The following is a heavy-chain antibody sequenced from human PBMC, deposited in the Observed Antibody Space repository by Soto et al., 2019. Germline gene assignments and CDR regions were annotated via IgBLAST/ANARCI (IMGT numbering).Heavy chain of an antibody. V-gene: IGHV3-73*01. CDR2: IRSKANSYAT. CDR1: GFTFSGSA. CDR3: ARGGSSGWPYFDY. Sequence: GGSLRLSCAASGFTFSGSAMHWVRQASGKGLEWVGRIRSKANSYATAYAASVKGRFTISRENAKNSLYLQMNSLRAGDTAVYYCARGGSSGWPYFDYWGQGTLVTVSS. J-gene: IGHJ4*02. D-gene: IGHD6-19*01.